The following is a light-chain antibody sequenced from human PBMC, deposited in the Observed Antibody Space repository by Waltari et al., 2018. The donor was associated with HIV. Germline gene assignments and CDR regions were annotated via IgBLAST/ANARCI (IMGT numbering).Light chain of an antibody. Sequence: DIVLTQSPATLSLSPGERATLSCRASQSVTTYLAWYQQKPGQAPRLLIYDASNRASGIPARFSGSGSGTDLTLTISSLEPEDFAVYYCQQRSKWPPLTFGGGTKVEIK. CDR3: QQRSKWPPLT. CDR2: DAS. V-gene: IGKV3-11*01. J-gene: IGKJ4*01. CDR1: QSVTTY.